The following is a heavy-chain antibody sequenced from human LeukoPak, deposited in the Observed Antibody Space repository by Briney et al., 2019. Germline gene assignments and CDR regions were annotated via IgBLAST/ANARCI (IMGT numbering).Heavy chain of an antibody. CDR3: AREVASLDY. CDR1: GGSFSGYY. CDR2: IYASGST. J-gene: IGHJ4*02. D-gene: IGHD2-21*01. V-gene: IGHV4-59*10. Sequence: SETLSLTCAVYGGSFSGYYWSWIRQPPGKGLEWIGLIYASGSTNYNPSLKSRVTMAVDTSKNQFSLKLSSVTAADTAVYYCAREVASLDYWGQGTLVTVSS.